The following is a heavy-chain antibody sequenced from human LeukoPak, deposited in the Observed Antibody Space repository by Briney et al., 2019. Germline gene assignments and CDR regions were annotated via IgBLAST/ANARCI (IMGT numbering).Heavy chain of an antibody. CDR2: IYSGGST. V-gene: IGHV3-66*04. Sequence: GGSLRLSCAASGFTVSSNYMSWVRQAPGKGLEWVSVIYSGGSTYYADSVKGRFTISRDNSKNTLYLQMNSLRAEDTAVYYCAKPRSYGAFDIWGRGTMVTVSS. J-gene: IGHJ3*02. D-gene: IGHD1-26*01. CDR3: AKPRSYGAFDI. CDR1: GFTVSSNY.